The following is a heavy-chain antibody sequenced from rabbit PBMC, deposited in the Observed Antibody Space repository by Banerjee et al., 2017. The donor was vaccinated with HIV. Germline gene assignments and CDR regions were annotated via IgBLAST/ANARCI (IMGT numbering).Heavy chain of an antibody. CDR3: ARRDGGYVAYGYAYYGMDL. CDR1: GFDFSSSYW. V-gene: IGHV1S45*01. Sequence: QQQLEESGGGLVKPEGSLTLTCKASGFDFSSSYWICWVRQAPGKGLEWIACIYAGSSGSTYYASWAKGRFTISKTSSTTVTLQMTSLTAADTATYFCARRDGGYVAYGYAYYGMDLWGPGTLVTVS. J-gene: IGHJ6*01. CDR2: IYAGSSGST. D-gene: IGHD6-1*01.